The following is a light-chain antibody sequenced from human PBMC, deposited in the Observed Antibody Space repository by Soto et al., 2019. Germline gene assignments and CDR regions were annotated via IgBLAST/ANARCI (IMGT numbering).Light chain of an antibody. J-gene: IGKJ5*01. CDR2: DAS. CDR3: QQRSNWPSIT. V-gene: IGKV3-11*01. Sequence: EIVLTQSPATLSLSPGERATLSCRASQSVSSYLAWYQQKPGQAPRLLIYDASNRATGIPARFSGSGSGTDFTLTISSLEPEYFAVYYCQQRSNWPSITFGQGTRREIK. CDR1: QSVSSY.